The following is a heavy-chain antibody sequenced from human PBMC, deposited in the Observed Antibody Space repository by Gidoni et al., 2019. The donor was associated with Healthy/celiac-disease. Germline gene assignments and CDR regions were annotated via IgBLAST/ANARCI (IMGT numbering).Heavy chain of an antibody. CDR2: ISSSSSYT. Sequence: QVQLVESGGGLVKPGGSMTLSCAASGFTLSDYYMSWIRQAPGKGLEGVSYISSSSSYTNDADSVKGRFTISRDNAKNSLYLQMNSLRAEDTAVYYCARGGVVRVWFQHWGQGTLVTVSS. CDR3: ARGGVVRVWFQH. J-gene: IGHJ1*01. V-gene: IGHV3-11*05. D-gene: IGHD3-10*01. CDR1: GFTLSDYY.